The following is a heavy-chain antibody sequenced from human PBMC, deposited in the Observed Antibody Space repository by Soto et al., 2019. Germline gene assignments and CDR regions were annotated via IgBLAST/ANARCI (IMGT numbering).Heavy chain of an antibody. CDR2: ISSSSSTI. J-gene: IGHJ6*03. V-gene: IGHV3-48*01. D-gene: IGHD3-10*01. CDR1: GFTFSTYS. CDR3: ARDQPYGSGSYYDYYYYYMDV. Sequence: RFSCPTSGFTFSTYSKHLVRNDTGKGLEWVSYISSSSSTIYYADSVKGRFTISRDNAKSSLYLQMNSLRAEDTAVYYCARDQPYGSGSYYDYYYYYMDVWGKGT.